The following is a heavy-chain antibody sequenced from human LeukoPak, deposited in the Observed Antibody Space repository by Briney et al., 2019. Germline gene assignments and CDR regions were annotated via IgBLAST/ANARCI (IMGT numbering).Heavy chain of an antibody. CDR1: GYTFTSYA. J-gene: IGHJ4*02. CDR3: ARALSYGDSLDY. CDR2: INAGNGNT. Sequence: ASVKVSCKASGYTFTSYAMHWVRQAPGQRLEWMGWINAGNGNTKYSQKFQGRVTITRGTSASTAYMELSSLRSEDTAVYYCARALSYGDSLDYWGQGTLVTVSS. V-gene: IGHV1-3*01. D-gene: IGHD4-17*01.